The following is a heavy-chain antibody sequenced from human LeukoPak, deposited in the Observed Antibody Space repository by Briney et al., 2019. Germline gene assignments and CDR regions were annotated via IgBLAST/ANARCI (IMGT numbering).Heavy chain of an antibody. CDR2: INSNSGGT. D-gene: IGHD5-18*01. Sequence: ASVKVSCMASGDTFTGYYMHWVRQAPGQGLECMGWINSNSGGTNYAQKFQGRVTMTRDTSISTAYMELSRLRSDDTAVYYCARDTPNKRGYSYGFDYWGQGTLVTVSS. CDR3: ARDTPNKRGYSYGFDY. J-gene: IGHJ4*02. V-gene: IGHV1-2*02. CDR1: GDTFTGYY.